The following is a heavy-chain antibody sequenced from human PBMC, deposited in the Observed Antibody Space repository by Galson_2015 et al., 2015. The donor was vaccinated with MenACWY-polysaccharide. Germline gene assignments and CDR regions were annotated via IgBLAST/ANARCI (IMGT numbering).Heavy chain of an antibody. CDR3: ARDGGWWELLLKDYYYGMDV. V-gene: IGHV1-2*06. Sequence: SVKVSCKASGYTFTGYYMHWVRQAPGQGLEWMGRINPNSGGTNYAQKFQGRVTMTRDTSISTAYMELSRLRSDDTAVYYCARDGGWWELLLKDYYYGMDVWGQGTTVTVSS. CDR1: GYTFTGYY. D-gene: IGHD1-26*01. J-gene: IGHJ6*02. CDR2: INPNSGGT.